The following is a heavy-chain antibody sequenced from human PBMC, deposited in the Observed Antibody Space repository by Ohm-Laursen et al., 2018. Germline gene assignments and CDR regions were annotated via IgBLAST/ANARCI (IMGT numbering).Heavy chain of an antibody. Sequence: SLRLSCAAPGITFSSYAMNWVRQAPGKGLEWVSGISGSDDTTYYADSVKGRFTISRDSSDNTVYLQMNSLRAEDTAVYYCAKARSAVVVAASNHWGQGALVSVSS. J-gene: IGHJ5*02. D-gene: IGHD2-15*01. CDR1: GITFSSYA. V-gene: IGHV3-23*01. CDR2: ISGSDDTT. CDR3: AKARSAVVVAASNH.